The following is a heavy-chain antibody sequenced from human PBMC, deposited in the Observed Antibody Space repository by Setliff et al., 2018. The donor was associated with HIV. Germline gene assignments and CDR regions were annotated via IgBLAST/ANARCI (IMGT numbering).Heavy chain of an antibody. Sequence: PSETLSLTCTVSGGSISSYYWNWIRQPPGKGLEWIGYIYYSGSTNYKPSLKSRVTISVDMSKNQFSLRLSSVTAADTAVYYCARDHNSGTLHAFDLWGQGTKVTVSS. CDR2: IYYSGST. CDR1: GGSISSYY. V-gene: IGHV4-59*12. J-gene: IGHJ3*01. D-gene: IGHD1-26*01. CDR3: ARDHNSGTLHAFDL.